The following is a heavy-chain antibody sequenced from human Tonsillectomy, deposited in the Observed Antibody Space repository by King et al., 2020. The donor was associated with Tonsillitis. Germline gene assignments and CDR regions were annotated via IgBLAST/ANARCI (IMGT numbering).Heavy chain of an antibody. J-gene: IGHJ4*02. CDR3: AGEDYYDSSGFGDY. CDR2: ISGYNGNT. CDR1: GYTFTSYG. Sequence: VQLVESGAEVKKPGASVKVSCKASGYTFTSYGVSWVRQAPGQGLEWMGWISGYNGNTNYAQKFQGRVTMTTDTSTSTAYMELRSLRSDDTAVYYCAGEDYYDSSGFGDYWGQGTLVTVSS. V-gene: IGHV1-18*01. D-gene: IGHD3-22*01.